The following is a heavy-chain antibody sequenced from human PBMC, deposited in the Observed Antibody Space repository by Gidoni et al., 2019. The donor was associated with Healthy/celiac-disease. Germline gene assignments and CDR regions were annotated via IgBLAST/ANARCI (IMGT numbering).Heavy chain of an antibody. CDR3: ARSMVKALSLDY. CDR2: IYYSGST. J-gene: IGHJ4*02. D-gene: IGHD5-18*01. CDR1: GGSISSYY. Sequence: QVQLQESGPGLVKPSETLSLPCTVSGGSISSYYWSWIRQPPGKGLEWIGYIYYSGSTNYNPSLKSRVTISVDTSKNQFSLKLSSVTAADTAVYYCARSMVKALSLDYWGQGTLVTVSS. V-gene: IGHV4-59*01.